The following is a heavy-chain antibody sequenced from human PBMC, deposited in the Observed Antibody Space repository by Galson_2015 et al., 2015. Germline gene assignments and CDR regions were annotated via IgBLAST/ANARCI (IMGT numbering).Heavy chain of an antibody. D-gene: IGHD7-27*01. Sequence: CAISGDSVSSNSAAWNWIRLSPSRGLEWLGRTYYRSKYYNDYAVSVRSRIIINPDTSKNQFSLQLNSVTPEDTAVYYCARELGYYFDYWGQGALVTVSS. CDR2: TYYRSKYYN. J-gene: IGHJ4*02. CDR3: ARELGYYFDY. CDR1: GDSVSSNSAA. V-gene: IGHV6-1*01.